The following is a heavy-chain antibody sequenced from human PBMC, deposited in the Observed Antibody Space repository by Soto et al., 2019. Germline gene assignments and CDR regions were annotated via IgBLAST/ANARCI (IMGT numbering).Heavy chain of an antibody. V-gene: IGHV4-59*08. CDR3: GRSITIFGVVPPIY. D-gene: IGHD3-3*01. CDR2: ISNSGSA. CDR1: GGSISSYH. Sequence: SETLSLTCTVSGGSISSYHWSWIRQPPGKGLEWIGYISNSGSASYNPSLKSRLTISVDTSKNQLSLKLSSVTAADTAVYYCGRSITIFGVVPPIYWGQGTLVTVSS. J-gene: IGHJ4*02.